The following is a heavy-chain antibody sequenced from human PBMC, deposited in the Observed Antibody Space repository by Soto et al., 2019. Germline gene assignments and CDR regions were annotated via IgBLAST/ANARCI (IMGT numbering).Heavy chain of an antibody. Sequence: PSETLSLTCAVYGGSFSGYYWSWIRQPPGKGLEWIGEINHSGSTNYNPSLKSRVTISVDTSKNQFSLKLSSVTAADTAVYYCARWRSYCSGGSCYPSFDYWGQGTLVTVSS. J-gene: IGHJ4*02. V-gene: IGHV4-34*01. CDR1: GGSFSGYY. CDR2: INHSGST. CDR3: ARWRSYCSGGSCYPSFDY. D-gene: IGHD2-15*01.